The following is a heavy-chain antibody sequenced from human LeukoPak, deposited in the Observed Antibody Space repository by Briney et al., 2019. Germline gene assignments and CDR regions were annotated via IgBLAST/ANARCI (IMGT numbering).Heavy chain of an antibody. Sequence: SVKVSCKASGYTFTSYAMNWVRQAPGQGLEWMGGIIPIFGTANYAQKFQGRVTITADESTSTAYMELSSLRSEDTAVYYCARALVVVAAPFDYWGQGTLVTVSS. CDR1: GYTFTSYA. CDR3: ARALVVVAAPFDY. D-gene: IGHD2-15*01. J-gene: IGHJ4*02. V-gene: IGHV1-69*13. CDR2: IIPIFGTA.